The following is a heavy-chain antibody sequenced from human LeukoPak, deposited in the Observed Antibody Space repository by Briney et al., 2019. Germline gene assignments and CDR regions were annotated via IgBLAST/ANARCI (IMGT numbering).Heavy chain of an antibody. Sequence: GGSLRLSCVGYGYSFSTYSMSWVRQGPGKGLEWVSSIYNSGSEVFYADSVKGRFTISRDNSQNTLYLQMNSLRVEDTAIYYCAKDVVPDSGWDIHYWGQGTLVTVSS. CDR2: IYNSGSEV. CDR1: GYSFSTYS. J-gene: IGHJ4*02. V-gene: IGHV3-23*05. D-gene: IGHD6-19*01. CDR3: AKDVVPDSGWDIHY.